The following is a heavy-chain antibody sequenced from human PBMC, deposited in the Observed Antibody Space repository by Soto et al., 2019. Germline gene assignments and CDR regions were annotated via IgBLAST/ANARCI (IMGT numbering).Heavy chain of an antibody. D-gene: IGHD3-10*01. CDR1: GGSFSPNY. CDR3: ARHNYGSGSTYFDY. Sequence: PSETLSLTCTVSGGSFSPNYWSRIRQPPGKGLEWVGYIYYGGSTNYNPSLKSRVTISVDTSKNQFSLKLNSMTAADTAVYYCARHNYGSGSTYFDYWGQGTLVTVSS. CDR2: IYYGGST. V-gene: IGHV4-59*08. J-gene: IGHJ4*02.